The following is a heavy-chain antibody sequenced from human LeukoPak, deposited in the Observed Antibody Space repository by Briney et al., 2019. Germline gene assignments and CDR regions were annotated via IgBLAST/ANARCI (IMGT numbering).Heavy chain of an antibody. V-gene: IGHV3-43*02. Sequence: PGGSLRLSCAASGFTFDDYAMHWVRHAPGKGLEWVSPISGDGGSTYYADSVKGRFTISRDNSKNSLYLQMNSLRTEDTALYYCAKDQIPSDYYDSSGYPMDYWGQGTLVTVSS. CDR2: ISGDGGST. CDR3: AKDQIPSDYYDSSGYPMDY. D-gene: IGHD3-22*01. J-gene: IGHJ4*02. CDR1: GFTFDDYA.